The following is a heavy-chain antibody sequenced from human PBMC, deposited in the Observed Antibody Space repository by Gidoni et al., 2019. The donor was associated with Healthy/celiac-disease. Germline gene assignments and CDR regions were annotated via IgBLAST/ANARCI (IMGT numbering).Heavy chain of an antibody. J-gene: IGHJ4*02. CDR2: ILPILGIA. V-gene: IGHV1-69*02. CDR1: GGTFSSYT. Sequence: QVQLVHSGAEVKQPGSSVKVSCKASGGTFSSYTISWVRQAPGQGLEWMGRILPILGIAKYEQQFQGRVTINAYKSTSTAYMELSSLRSEDTDVYYCARGTYSGKPPLLYYFDYWGQGTLVTVSS. D-gene: IGHD1-26*01. CDR3: ARGTYSGKPPLLYYFDY.